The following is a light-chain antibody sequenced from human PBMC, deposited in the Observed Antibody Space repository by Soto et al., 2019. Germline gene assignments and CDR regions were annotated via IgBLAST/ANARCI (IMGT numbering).Light chain of an antibody. CDR3: SSYTSSSTYV. Sequence: QSVLTQPASVSGSPGQSITISCTGTSSDVGGYNYVSWYQQHPGKAPKLMIYEVSNRPSGFSSRFSGSKSGNTASLTISGLQAEDEADYYCSSYTSSSTYVFGTGTKLTVL. CDR2: EVS. CDR1: SSDVGGYNY. J-gene: IGLJ1*01. V-gene: IGLV2-14*01.